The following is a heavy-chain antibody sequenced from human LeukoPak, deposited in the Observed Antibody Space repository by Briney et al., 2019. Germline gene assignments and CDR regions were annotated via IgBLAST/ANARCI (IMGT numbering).Heavy chain of an antibody. Sequence: ASVKVSCKASGYTFTSYYMHWVRQAPGQGLEWMGWINTNTGSPGYAQGFTGRFVFSLDTSVTTAYLQINGLEAEDTAVYFCARDMTTATFDSWGQGTLVIVSS. CDR3: ARDMTTATFDS. CDR1: GYTFTSYY. J-gene: IGHJ4*02. CDR2: INTNTGSP. D-gene: IGHD4-4*01. V-gene: IGHV7-4-1*02.